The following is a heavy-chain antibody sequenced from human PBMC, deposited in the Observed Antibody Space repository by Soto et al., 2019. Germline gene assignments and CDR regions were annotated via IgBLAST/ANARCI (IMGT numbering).Heavy chain of an antibody. CDR1: GFTFSSYS. J-gene: IGHJ5*02. D-gene: IGHD5-12*01. V-gene: IGHV3-21*01. CDR2: ISSSSSYI. Sequence: GGSLRLSCAASGFTFSSYSMNWVRQAPGKGLEWVSSISSSSSYIYYADSVKGRFTISSDNAKNSLYLQMNSLRAEDTAVYYCARVRDGGYVFRVMNGADFDPWGQGTLVTVSS. CDR3: ARVRDGGYVFRVMNGADFDP.